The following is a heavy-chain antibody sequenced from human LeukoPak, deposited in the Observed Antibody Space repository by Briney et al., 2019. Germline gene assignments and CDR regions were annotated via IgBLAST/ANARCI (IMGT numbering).Heavy chain of an antibody. J-gene: IGHJ3*02. CDR2: IYYSGST. D-gene: IGHD2-15*01. CDR1: GVSISSYY. V-gene: IGHV4-59*01. Sequence: SETLSLTCTVSGVSISSYYWSWIWQPPGKGLEWIGFIYYSGSTNYNSSLKSRVTISVDTSKNQLSLKLNSVTAADTAVYYCARAFCSGGGCPDAFDIWGQGTVVTVSS. CDR3: ARAFCSGGGCPDAFDI.